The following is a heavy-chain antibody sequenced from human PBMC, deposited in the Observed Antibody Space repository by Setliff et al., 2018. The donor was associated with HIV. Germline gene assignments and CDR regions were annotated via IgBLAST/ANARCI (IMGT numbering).Heavy chain of an antibody. CDR1: GYNFENYA. CDR2: INANSGSP. CDR3: ARGLYGDYGGDLNWLDP. V-gene: IGHV7-4-1*02. D-gene: IGHD4-17*01. Sequence: ASVKVSCKTSGYNFENYAINWVRQAPGQGLEWMGWINANSGSPTYAQAFTGRFLFSVDTVVATAYLQINNLKTEDTAVHYCARGLYGDYGGDLNWLDPWGHGTRVT. J-gene: IGHJ5*02.